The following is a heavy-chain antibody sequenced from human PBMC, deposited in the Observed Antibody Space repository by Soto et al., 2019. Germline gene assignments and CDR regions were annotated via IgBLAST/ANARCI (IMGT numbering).Heavy chain of an antibody. D-gene: IGHD6-13*01. J-gene: IGHJ6*02. V-gene: IGHV3-48*02. CDR3: ARDHGGSTWFVGVYYFFGMDI. Sequence: EVQLVESGGDLVQPGGSLRLSCAASGFIFSDYTMTWVRQAPGRGMEFVSHISSSGGAIFYAESVKGRFTVSRDNAKNSLYLQMNIPRDEDTALYFCARDHGGSTWFVGVYYFFGMDIWGQGTAVTVSS. CDR2: ISSSGGAI. CDR1: GFIFSDYT.